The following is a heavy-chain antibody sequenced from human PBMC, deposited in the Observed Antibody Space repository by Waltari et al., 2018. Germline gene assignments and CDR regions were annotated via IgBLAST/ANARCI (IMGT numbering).Heavy chain of an antibody. CDR2: IYMSGST. CDR3: ASNRLIAPGVFDS. Sequence: QVQLQESGPGLVKPSQTLSLTCTVFGDSLSSGGYYWSWMRQPAGKGLEWLGRIYMSGSTNYNPSLRGRVTLSEDTSKNQFSLRLTSVTAADTAVYYCASNRLIAPGVFDSWGQGTLVTVSS. D-gene: IGHD2-8*01. J-gene: IGHJ4*02. CDR1: GDSLSSGGYY. V-gene: IGHV4-61*02.